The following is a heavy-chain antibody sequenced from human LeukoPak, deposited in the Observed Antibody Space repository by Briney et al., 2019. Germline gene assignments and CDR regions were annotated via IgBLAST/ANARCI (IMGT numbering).Heavy chain of an antibody. CDR3: AKGPRPGSSGYPNLDD. J-gene: IGHJ4*02. D-gene: IGHD3-22*01. CDR1: GVTVSSNY. Sequence: GGSLRLSCAASGVTVSSNYMNWVRRAPGKGLEWVSLIYGGGSTNYADSVKGRFTISRDSSKNTLYLQMNSLRVEDTAVYYCAKGPRPGSSGYPNLDDWGQGTLVTVS. V-gene: IGHV3-53*01. CDR2: IYGGGST.